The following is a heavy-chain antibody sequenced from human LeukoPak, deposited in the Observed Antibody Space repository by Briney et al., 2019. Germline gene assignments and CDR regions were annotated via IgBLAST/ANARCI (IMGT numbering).Heavy chain of an antibody. D-gene: IGHD1-1*01. Sequence: GGSLRLSCAASGFTFSSYSMNWVRQAPGKGLEWGSSISSSSSYIYYADSVKGRFTISRDNAKNSLYLQMNSLRAEDTAVYYCARGSPLQLERPYSNAFDIWGQGTMVTVSS. V-gene: IGHV3-21*01. CDR3: ARGSPLQLERPYSNAFDI. CDR2: ISSSSSYI. CDR1: GFTFSSYS. J-gene: IGHJ3*02.